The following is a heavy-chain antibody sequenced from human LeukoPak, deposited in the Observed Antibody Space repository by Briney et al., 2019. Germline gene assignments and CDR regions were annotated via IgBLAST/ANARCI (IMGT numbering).Heavy chain of an antibody. Sequence: PGGSLRLSCAASGFTFDDYTMHWVRQAPGKGLVWVSRINSDGSSTSYADSVKGRFTISRDNAKNTLYLQMNSLRAEDTAVYYCARSRGYSPRHFDYWGQGTLVTVSS. CDR2: INSDGSST. V-gene: IGHV3-74*01. J-gene: IGHJ4*02. CDR1: GFTFDDYT. CDR3: ARSRGYSPRHFDY. D-gene: IGHD3-22*01.